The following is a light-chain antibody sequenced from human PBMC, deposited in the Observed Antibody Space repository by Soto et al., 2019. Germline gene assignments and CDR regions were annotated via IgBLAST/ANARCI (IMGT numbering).Light chain of an antibody. Sequence: QSVLTQPASVSGSPGQSITISCTGTSSDVGGYYFVSWYQHHPGKAPKLIIYDVSSRPSGVSNRFSGSKSGNTASLTISGLQAEDEADYYCSSYTSSSTLGVFGGGTKLT. V-gene: IGLV2-14*03. J-gene: IGLJ3*02. CDR1: SSDVGGYYF. CDR3: SSYTSSSTLGV. CDR2: DVS.